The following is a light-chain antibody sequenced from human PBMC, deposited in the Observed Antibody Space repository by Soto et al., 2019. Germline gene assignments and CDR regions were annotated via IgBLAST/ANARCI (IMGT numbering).Light chain of an antibody. V-gene: IGKV3-20*01. CDR1: QSVSSSY. J-gene: IGKJ4*01. Sequence: EIVLTQSPGTLSLSPGERATLSCRASQSVSSSYLAWYQQKPGQAPRLLIYGASSRATGIPDRFSGSGSGTAFTLTISSLAPEDFAVYYCQQYGRSLTFGGGTKVELK. CDR2: GAS. CDR3: QQYGRSLT.